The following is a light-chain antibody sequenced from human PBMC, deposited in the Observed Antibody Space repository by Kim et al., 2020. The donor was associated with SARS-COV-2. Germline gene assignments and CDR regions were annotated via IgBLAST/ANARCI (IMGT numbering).Light chain of an antibody. Sequence: EIVMTQSPATLSVSQGERATLSCRGSQTINNNLALYQQKPGQAPSLLIYGASTRATGIPARFSGSGSGTDFTLTITSLQSEDFAVYSCQQYNDWPLTFGGGTKVDIK. CDR1: QTINNN. V-gene: IGKV3-15*01. CDR3: QQYNDWPLT. CDR2: GAS. J-gene: IGKJ4*01.